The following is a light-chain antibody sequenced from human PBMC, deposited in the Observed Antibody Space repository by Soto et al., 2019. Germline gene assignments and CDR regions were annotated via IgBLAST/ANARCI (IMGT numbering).Light chain of an antibody. CDR1: QRVSID. CDR3: QQYNKWPLT. CDR2: GAS. V-gene: IGKV3-15*01. J-gene: IGKJ1*01. Sequence: EIVMTQAPATLSVSPGERATLSCSASQRVSIDLAWYQQTPRQAPRLLVYGASTRATGIPVRFSGSASGTEFTLTISSLQYEDFTVYYCQQYNKWPLTFGQGTKVDIK.